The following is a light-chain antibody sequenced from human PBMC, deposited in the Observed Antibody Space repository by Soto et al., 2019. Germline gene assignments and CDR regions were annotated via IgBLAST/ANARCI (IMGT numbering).Light chain of an antibody. V-gene: IGLV2-14*01. CDR2: DVS. Sequence: QSALTQPASVSGSPGQSITISCTGTSNDIGSYNYVSWYQQHPDKAPKLMIYDVSNRPSGVSNRFSGSKSGNTASLTISGLQAEDEADYYCSSYTSSTTYVFGTGTTVTVL. J-gene: IGLJ1*01. CDR1: SNDIGSYNY. CDR3: SSYTSSTTYV.